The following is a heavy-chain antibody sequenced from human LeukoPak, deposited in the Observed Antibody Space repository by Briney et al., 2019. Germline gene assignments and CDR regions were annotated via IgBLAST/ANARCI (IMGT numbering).Heavy chain of an antibody. Sequence: ASVKVSCKASGYTFTSYDINWLRQSTGQGLEWMGWMNPNSGNTGYAQKFQGRVTMTRNTSISTAYMELSSLRSEDTAVYYCAREGAVAGMLDYWGQGTLVTVSS. CDR2: MNPNSGNT. CDR3: AREGAVAGMLDY. D-gene: IGHD6-19*01. V-gene: IGHV1-8*01. J-gene: IGHJ4*02. CDR1: GYTFTSYD.